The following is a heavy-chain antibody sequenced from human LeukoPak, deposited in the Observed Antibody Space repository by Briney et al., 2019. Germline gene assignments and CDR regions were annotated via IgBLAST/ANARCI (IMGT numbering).Heavy chain of an antibody. D-gene: IGHD2-15*01. Sequence: PGGSLRLSCAASGFTFSSYAMSWVRQAPGKGLEWVSAISGSGGSTYYADSVKGRFTISRDNSKNSLYLQMNSLRAEDTAVYYCARGYCSGSSCYSGFYFDYWGQGALVTVSS. V-gene: IGHV3-23*01. J-gene: IGHJ4*02. CDR3: ARGYCSGSSCYSGFYFDY. CDR2: ISGSGGST. CDR1: GFTFSSYA.